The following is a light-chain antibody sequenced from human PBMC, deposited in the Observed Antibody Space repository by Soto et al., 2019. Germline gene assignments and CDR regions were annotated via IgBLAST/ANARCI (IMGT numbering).Light chain of an antibody. V-gene: IGKV3-20*01. CDR2: GAS. CDR3: QQSGRP. CDR1: QSLTSDY. Sequence: ESVLTQYPGTVSLSPGERDTLSCRASQSLTSDYLAWYQQKPGQTPRLLIHGASSRATGIPDRFSGSGSGTDFTLTISRLEPEDSAVYYCQQSGRPFGQGTKVDIK. J-gene: IGKJ1*01.